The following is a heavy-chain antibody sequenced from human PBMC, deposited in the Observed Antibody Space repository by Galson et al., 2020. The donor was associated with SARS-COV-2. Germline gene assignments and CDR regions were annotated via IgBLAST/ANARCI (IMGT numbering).Heavy chain of an antibody. V-gene: IGHV3-9*01. D-gene: IGHD6-19*01. CDR2: ISWNSGSI. CDR1: GFTFDDYA. CDR3: ATKAGPLQGMDV. J-gene: IGHJ6*02. Sequence: GGSLRLSCAASGFTFDDYAMHWVRQAPGKGLEWVSGISWNSGSIGYADSVKGRFTISRDNAKNSLYLQMNSLRAEDTALYYCATKAGPLQGMDVWGQGTTVTVSS.